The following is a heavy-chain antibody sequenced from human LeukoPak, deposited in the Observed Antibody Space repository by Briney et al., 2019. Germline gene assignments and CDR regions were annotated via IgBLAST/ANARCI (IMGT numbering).Heavy chain of an antibody. CDR2: IDNAGSIT. CDR3: ARDYRSTFDY. CDR1: GFTFSNYW. J-gene: IGHJ4*02. Sequence: GGSLRLSCAASGFTFSNYWIHWVRQAPGKGLVWVSRIDNAGSITTYADSVKGRFTISRDNAENTLYLQMNSLRVEDTAVYYCARDYRSTFDYWGQGTLVTVSS. D-gene: IGHD1-26*01. V-gene: IGHV3-74*03.